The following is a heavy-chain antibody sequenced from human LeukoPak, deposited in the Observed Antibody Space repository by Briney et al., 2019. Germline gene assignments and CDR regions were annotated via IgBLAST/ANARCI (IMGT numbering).Heavy chain of an antibody. Sequence: GGSLRLSCAASGFTFSSYDMHWVRQATGKGLEWVSAIGTAGDTYYPGSVKGRFTISRENAKNSLYLQMNSLRAGDTAVYYCARQVWGSYRFRGAFDIWGQGTMVTVSS. V-gene: IGHV3-13*01. CDR2: IGTAGDT. CDR1: GFTFSSYD. J-gene: IGHJ3*02. CDR3: ARQVWGSYRFRGAFDI. D-gene: IGHD3-16*02.